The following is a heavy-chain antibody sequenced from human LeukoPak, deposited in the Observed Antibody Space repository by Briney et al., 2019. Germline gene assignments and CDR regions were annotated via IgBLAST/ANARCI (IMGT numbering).Heavy chain of an antibody. V-gene: IGHV4-61*01. CDR3: ASVLGGSFLAFDI. J-gene: IGHJ3*02. CDR2: IYYSGST. D-gene: IGHD1-26*01. Sequence: PSETLSLTCTVSGGSVSSGSYYWSWIRQPPGKGLEWIGYIYYSGSTNYNPSLKSRVTISVDTSKNQFSLKLSSVTAADMAVYYCASVLGGSFLAFDIWGQGTMVTVSS. CDR1: GGSVSSGSYY.